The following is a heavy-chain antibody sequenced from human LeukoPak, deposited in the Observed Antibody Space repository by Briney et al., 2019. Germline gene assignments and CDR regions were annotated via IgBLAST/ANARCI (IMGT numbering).Heavy chain of an antibody. CDR1: GFTFSSYA. V-gene: IGHV4-34*01. D-gene: IGHD3-22*01. Sequence: PGGSLRLSCAASGFTFSSYAMTWVRQAPGKGLEWVGEINHSGSTNYNPSLKSRVTISVDTSKNQFSLKLSSVTAADTAVYYCARVVRTYYYDSSGPPGWFDPWGQGTLVTVSS. J-gene: IGHJ5*02. CDR2: INHSGST. CDR3: ARVVRTYYYDSSGPPGWFDP.